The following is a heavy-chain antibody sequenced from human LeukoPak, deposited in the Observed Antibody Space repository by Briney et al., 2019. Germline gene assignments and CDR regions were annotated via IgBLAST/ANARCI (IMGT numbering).Heavy chain of an antibody. CDR3: AMGAIVATIDY. CDR2: IIYTGDVT. V-gene: IGHV3-23*01. Sequence: PGGSLRLSCAASGFTFSGYAVTWVRQAPGKGLEWVSIIIYTGDVTYYADSVKGRFTISRDKSKNTLYLQMSSLRVEDTAVYYCAMGAIVATIDYWGQGTLVTVSS. D-gene: IGHD5-12*01. CDR1: GFTFSGYA. J-gene: IGHJ4*02.